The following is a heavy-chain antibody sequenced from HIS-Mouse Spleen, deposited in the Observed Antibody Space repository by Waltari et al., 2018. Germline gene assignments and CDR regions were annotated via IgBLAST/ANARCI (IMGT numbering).Heavy chain of an antibody. V-gene: IGHV4-39*07. CDR1: GGSISSSRYY. CDR3: AREIPYSSSWYDWYFDL. J-gene: IGHJ2*01. D-gene: IGHD6-13*01. CDR2: IYYSGST. Sequence: QLQLQESGPGLVKPPETLSLTCTVAGGSISSSRYYWGWIRRPPGKGLEWIGSIYYSGSTYYNPSLKSRVTISVDTSKNQFSLKLSSVTAADTAVYYCAREIPYSSSWYDWYFDLWGRGTLVTVSS.